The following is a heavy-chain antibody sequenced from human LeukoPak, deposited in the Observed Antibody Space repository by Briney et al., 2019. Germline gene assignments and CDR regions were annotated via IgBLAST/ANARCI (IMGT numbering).Heavy chain of an antibody. D-gene: IGHD3-10*01. V-gene: IGHV4-61*02. CDR1: GGSISSGSYY. CDR2: IYTTGST. CDR3: AREIAYYYGSGSLNWFDP. J-gene: IGHJ5*02. Sequence: PSETLSLTCTVSGGSISSGSYYWSWIRQPAGKGLGWIGRIYTTGSTNYNPSLKSRVTISVDTSKNQFSLKLSSVTAADTAVYYCAREIAYYYGSGSLNWFDPWGQGTLVTVSS.